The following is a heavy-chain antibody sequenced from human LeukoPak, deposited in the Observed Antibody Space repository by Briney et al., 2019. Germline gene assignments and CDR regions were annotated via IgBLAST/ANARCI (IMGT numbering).Heavy chain of an antibody. CDR2: ISSSGSTI. Sequence: GGSLRLSCAASGFTFSDYYMSWIRQAPGKGLEWVSYISSSGSTIYYADSVKGRFTISRDNAKNSLYLQMNSLRAEDTAVYYCARPDYYDSSGLNWFDPWGQGTLVTVSS. CDR3: ARPDYYDSSGLNWFDP. D-gene: IGHD3-22*01. V-gene: IGHV3-11*01. J-gene: IGHJ5*02. CDR1: GFTFSDYY.